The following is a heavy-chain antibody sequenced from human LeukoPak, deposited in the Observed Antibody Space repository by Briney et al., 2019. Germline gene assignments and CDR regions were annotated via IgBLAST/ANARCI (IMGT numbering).Heavy chain of an antibody. CDR3: AKEHWAYGDYLEAFDI. Sequence: GGSLRLSCAASGFTFSSYGMHWVRQAPGKGLEWVAVIWYDGSNKYYADSVKGRFTISRDNSKNTLYLQMNSLRAEDTAVYYWAKEHWAYGDYLEAFDIWGQGTMVTASS. V-gene: IGHV3-33*06. J-gene: IGHJ3*02. CDR2: IWYDGSNK. CDR1: GFTFSSYG. D-gene: IGHD4-17*01.